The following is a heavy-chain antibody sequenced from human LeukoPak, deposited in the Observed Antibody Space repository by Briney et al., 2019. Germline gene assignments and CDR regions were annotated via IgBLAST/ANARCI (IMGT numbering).Heavy chain of an antibody. Sequence: SETLSLTCTVSGGSISSYYWSWIRQPPGRGLEGSGYVNYYGRSTYYPPSNRSRTTTSEDTNKNYFFMQLTSVTAADTAVYYSGSTNYNPSLKSRVTISVDTSKNQFSLKLSSVTAADTAVSYCATTSHYYDSSGYDAFDIWGQGTMVTVSS. CDR3: GSTNYNPSLKSRVTISVDTSKNQFSLKLSSVTAADTAVSYCATTSHYYDSSGYDAFDI. V-gene: IGHV4-59*12. CDR1: GGSISSYY. D-gene: IGHD2-21*02. CDR2: VNYYGRST. J-gene: IGHJ3*02.